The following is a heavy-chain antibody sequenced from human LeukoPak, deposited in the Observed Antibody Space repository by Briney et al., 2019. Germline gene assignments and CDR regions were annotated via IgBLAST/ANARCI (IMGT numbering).Heavy chain of an antibody. CDR3: ARGHLRRAGDFLDY. V-gene: IGHV4-59*01. Sequence: SETLSLTCTVSGGSLSSYYWNWIRQPPGKGLEYIGYIYYGGRTNYNPSLKSRVTISVDTSKNQFSLRLDSVTAADTAVYYCARGHLRRAGDFLDYWGQGTLVTVSS. CDR1: GGSLSSYY. J-gene: IGHJ4*02. D-gene: IGHD4-17*01. CDR2: IYYGGRT.